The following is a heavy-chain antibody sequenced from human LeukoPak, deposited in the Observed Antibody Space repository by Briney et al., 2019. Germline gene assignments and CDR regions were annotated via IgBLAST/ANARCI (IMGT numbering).Heavy chain of an antibody. CDR3: AREGHPYGMDV. V-gene: IGHV3-30*03. CDR2: ISYDGSNK. J-gene: IGHJ6*02. Sequence: GGSLRLSCAASGFTFSPFGMHWVRQAPGKGLEWVAIISYDGSNKYYADSVKGRFTISRDNSKNTLYLQMNSLRAEDTAVYYCAREGHPYGMDVWGQGTTVTVSS. CDR1: GFTFSPFG.